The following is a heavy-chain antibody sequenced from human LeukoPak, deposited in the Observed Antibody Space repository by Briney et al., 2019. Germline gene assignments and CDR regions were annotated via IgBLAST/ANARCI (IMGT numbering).Heavy chain of an antibody. D-gene: IGHD6-19*01. CDR1: KFIFSSYV. CDR2: ISGSGGST. V-gene: IGHV3-23*01. J-gene: IGHJ4*02. Sequence: GGSLRLSCAASKFIFSSYVMNWVRQAPGRGPEWVSSISGSGGSTYYADSVKGRFTISRDNSKNTLYLQMNSLRAEDTAVYYCAKEWSSGWFDWGQGTLVTVSS. CDR3: AKEWSSGWFD.